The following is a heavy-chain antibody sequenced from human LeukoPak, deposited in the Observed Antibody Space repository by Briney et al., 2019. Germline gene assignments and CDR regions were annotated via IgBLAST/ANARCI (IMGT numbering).Heavy chain of an antibody. CDR2: INHSGST. D-gene: IGHD6-13*01. J-gene: IGHJ5*02. CDR1: GGSFSGYY. V-gene: IGHV4-34*01. CDR3: ARDRIAAAGTLNWFDP. Sequence: PSETLSLTCAVYGGSFSGYYWSWIRQPPGKGLEWIGEINHSGSTNYNPSLKSRVTMSVDTSKNQFSLKLSSVTAADTAVYYCARDRIAAAGTLNWFDPWGQGTLVTVSS.